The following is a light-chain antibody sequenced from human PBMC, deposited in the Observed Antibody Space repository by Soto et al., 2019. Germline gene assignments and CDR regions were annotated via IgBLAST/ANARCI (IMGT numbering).Light chain of an antibody. CDR1: QTINNY. Sequence: DIQMTQSPSSLSASVGDSVSITCRTSQTINNYLNWYQQKPGKAPKLLIYVASTLQGGVPSRFSRSGSATEFSLTISSLQPEHSATYYCQQSYSTLLTFAPGPKVDLK. J-gene: IGKJ3*01. CDR2: VAS. V-gene: IGKV1-39*01. CDR3: QQSYSTLLT.